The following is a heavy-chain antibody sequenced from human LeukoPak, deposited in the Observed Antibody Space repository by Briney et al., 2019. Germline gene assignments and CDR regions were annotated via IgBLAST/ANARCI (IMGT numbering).Heavy chain of an antibody. D-gene: IGHD1-1*01. CDR2: MHPNSGNT. V-gene: IGHV1-8*01. CDR1: GSTFTSYD. J-gene: IGHJ6*03. Sequence: ASVKLCCTASGSTFTSYDINWVREATGQGLGWWGWMHPNSGNTGYAQKFQGRVTMTRNTSISTAYMELSRLRAEDTALYHCARVLRLERPYYYYYMDVWGKGTTVTISS. CDR3: ARVLRLERPYYYYYMDV.